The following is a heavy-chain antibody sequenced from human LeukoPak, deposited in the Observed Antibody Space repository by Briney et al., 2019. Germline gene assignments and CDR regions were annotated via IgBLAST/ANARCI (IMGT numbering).Heavy chain of an antibody. J-gene: IGHJ4*02. CDR1: GGSFSGYY. Sequence: SETVSLTCAVYGGSFSGYYWSWIRQPPGKGLEWIGEINHSGSTNYNPSLKSRVTISVDTSKNQFSLKLSSVTAADTAVYYCARDLAHRGYGSGSYYNKWGQGTLVTVSS. D-gene: IGHD3-10*01. CDR2: INHSGST. CDR3: ARDLAHRGYGSGSYYNK. V-gene: IGHV4-34*01.